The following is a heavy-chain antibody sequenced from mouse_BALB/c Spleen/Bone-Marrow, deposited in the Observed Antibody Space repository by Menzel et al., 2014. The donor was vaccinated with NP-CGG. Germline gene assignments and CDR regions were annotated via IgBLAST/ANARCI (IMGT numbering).Heavy chain of an antibody. J-gene: IGHJ4*01. CDR2: IYPGDGDT. CDR3: ARWYRDPHFAMDY. V-gene: IGHV1-80*01. Sequence: VQLQESGAELVRPGSSVKISCQASGYAFSSYWMNWVKQRPGQGLEWIGQIYPGDGDTNYNGNFKDKATLTVDRSSRTAFMQLSSLTSEDSAVYFCARWYRDPHFAMDYWGPGTSVTVSS. D-gene: IGHD2-14*01. CDR1: GYAFSSYW.